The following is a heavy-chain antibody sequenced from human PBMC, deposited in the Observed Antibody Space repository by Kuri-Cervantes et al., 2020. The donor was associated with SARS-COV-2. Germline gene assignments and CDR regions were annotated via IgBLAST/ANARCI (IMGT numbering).Heavy chain of an antibody. CDR3: ARYNWKLASWFDP. Sequence: GSLRLSCAAPGFTVSSNYMSWIRQPPGKGLEWIGEINHSGSTNYNPSLKSRVTISVDTSKNQFSLKLSSVTAADTAVYYCARYNWKLASWFDPWGQGTLVTVSS. CDR1: GFTVSSNY. J-gene: IGHJ5*02. CDR2: INHSGST. V-gene: IGHV4-34*01. D-gene: IGHD1-20*01.